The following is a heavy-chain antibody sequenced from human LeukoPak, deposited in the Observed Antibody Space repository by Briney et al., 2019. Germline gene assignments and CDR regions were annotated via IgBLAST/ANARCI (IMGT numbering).Heavy chain of an antibody. CDR2: ISGSGDNT. Sequence: PGGSLRLSCEASGFSFSSYAMSWVRQPPGQGLEWVSSISGSGDNTKYADSVKGRFTISRDNSKSTLFLQMNSLRAEDTAVYYCARGRETTVTTLFDYWGQGTLVTVSS. J-gene: IGHJ4*02. CDR1: GFSFSSYA. D-gene: IGHD4-17*01. CDR3: ARGRETTVTTLFDY. V-gene: IGHV3-23*01.